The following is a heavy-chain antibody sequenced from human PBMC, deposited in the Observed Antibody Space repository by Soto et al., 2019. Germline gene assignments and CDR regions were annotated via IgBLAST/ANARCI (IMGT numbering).Heavy chain of an antibody. Sequence: VQVVAAGGGLVQPGRSLRLSCAVSGFRFEQYVMHWVRQGPGKGLECVSTVSPTGDTVAYADSVEGRFTVSRDNAKNSLYLQMNSLKGDDTAFYYCLKDAPNGSIDEWGQGTLVTVSS. V-gene: IGHV3-9*01. CDR1: GFRFEQYV. J-gene: IGHJ4*02. CDR3: LKDAPNGSIDE. D-gene: IGHD3-10*01. CDR2: VSPTGDTV.